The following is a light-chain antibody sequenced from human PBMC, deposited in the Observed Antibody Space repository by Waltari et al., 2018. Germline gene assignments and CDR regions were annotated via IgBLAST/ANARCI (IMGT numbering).Light chain of an antibody. Sequence: QSVLTQPPSVSAAPGQKVTVSCSGSNSNLGNNYVSWYQQLPGTAPKLIIYANDERPSGTPDRFSASKSATSATLAITGLQTGDEADYYCGTWDSSLSAVVFGGGTKLTVL. CDR2: AND. CDR1: NSNLGNNY. J-gene: IGLJ3*02. CDR3: GTWDSSLSAVV. V-gene: IGLV1-51*02.